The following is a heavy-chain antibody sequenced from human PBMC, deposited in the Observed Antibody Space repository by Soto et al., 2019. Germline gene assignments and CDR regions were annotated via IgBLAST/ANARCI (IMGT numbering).Heavy chain of an antibody. CDR3: ARVPDV. Sequence: PSETLSLTCAVSGGSISSGGYSWSWIRQPPGKGLEWIGYIYHSGSTYYNPSLKSRVTISVDRSKNQFSLKLSSVTAADTAVYYCARVPDVWGQGTTATVSS. J-gene: IGHJ6*02. V-gene: IGHV4-30-2*01. CDR2: IYHSGST. CDR1: GGSISSGGYS.